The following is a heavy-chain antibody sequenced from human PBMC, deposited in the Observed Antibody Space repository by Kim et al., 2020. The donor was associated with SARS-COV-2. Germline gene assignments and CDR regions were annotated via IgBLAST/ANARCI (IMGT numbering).Heavy chain of an antibody. V-gene: IGHV3-7*01. CDR1: GFTFSSYW. Sequence: GGSLRLSCAASGFTFSSYWMSWVRQAPGKGLEWVANIKQDGSEKYYVDSVKGRFTISRDNAKNSLYLQMNSLRAEDTAVYYCARAPRITMIVVPSFDIWGQGTMVTVSS. D-gene: IGHD3-22*01. CDR3: ARAPRITMIVVPSFDI. J-gene: IGHJ3*02. CDR2: IKQDGSEK.